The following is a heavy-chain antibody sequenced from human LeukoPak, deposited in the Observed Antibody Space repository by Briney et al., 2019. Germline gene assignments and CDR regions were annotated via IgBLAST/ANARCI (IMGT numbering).Heavy chain of an antibody. V-gene: IGHV4-34*01. J-gene: IGHJ3*01. Sequence: PSETLSLTCAVYGGSFSGYYWSWIRQPPGKGLEWIGEINHSGSTNYNPSLKSRVTISVDTSKYQFSLRLSSVTAADTAMYYCAHFRGGAFDFWGQGTMVTVSS. CDR1: GGSFSGYY. D-gene: IGHD3-16*01. CDR3: AHFRGGAFDF. CDR2: INHSGST.